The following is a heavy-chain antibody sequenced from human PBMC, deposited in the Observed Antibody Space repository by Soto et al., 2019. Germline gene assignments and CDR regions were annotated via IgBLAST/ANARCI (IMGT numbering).Heavy chain of an antibody. D-gene: IGHD6-19*01. J-gene: IGHJ4*02. CDR2: ISGSGGST. CDR3: AKNSGIAVAAHYYFDY. V-gene: IGHV3-23*01. Sequence: GSLRLSCAASGFTFSSYAMSWVRQAPGKGLEWVSAISGSGGSTYYADSVKGRFTISRDNSKNTLYLQMNSLRAEDTAVYYCAKNSGIAVAAHYYFDYWGQGTLVTVSS. CDR1: GFTFSSYA.